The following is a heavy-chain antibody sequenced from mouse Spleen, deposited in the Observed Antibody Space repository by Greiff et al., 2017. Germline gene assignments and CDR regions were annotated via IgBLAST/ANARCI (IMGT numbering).Heavy chain of an antibody. CDR1: GFTFSSYG. V-gene: IGHV5-6*01. J-gene: IGHJ2*01. CDR3: ARDNYYDY. CDR2: ISSGGSYT. Sequence: EVQLVESGGDLVKPGGSLKLSCAASGFTFSSYGMSWVRQTPDKRLEWVATISSGGSYTYYPDSVKGRFTISRDNAKNTLYLQMSSLKSEDTAMYYCARDNYYDYWGQGTTLTVSS.